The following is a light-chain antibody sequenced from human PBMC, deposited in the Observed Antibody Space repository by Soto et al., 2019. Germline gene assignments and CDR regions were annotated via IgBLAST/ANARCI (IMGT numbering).Light chain of an antibody. J-gene: IGKJ1*01. CDR1: QSVNNS. CDR3: QQYSGPPRT. Sequence: EIVLTQSPGTLSLSPGERATLSCRASQSVNNSLVWYQQKPGQAPRLLIYDASTRDTGTPARFSGSVSGTDFTLTISRLDAEDFAVYSFQQYSGPPRTFGQGTKVEI. CDR2: DAS. V-gene: IGKV3-20*01.